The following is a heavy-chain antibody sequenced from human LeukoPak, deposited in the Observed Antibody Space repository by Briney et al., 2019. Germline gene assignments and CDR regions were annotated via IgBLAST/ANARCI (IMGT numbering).Heavy chain of an antibody. J-gene: IGHJ5*02. Sequence: SETLSLTCTVSGGSISSYYWSWIRQPPGKGLEWIGYIYYSGGTYYNPSLKSRATISVDTSKNQFSLKLSSVTAADTAVCYCARGPYYYDSSGYYKYNWFDPWGQGTLVTVSS. CDR2: IYYSGGT. D-gene: IGHD3-22*01. CDR1: GGSISSYY. V-gene: IGHV4-59*08. CDR3: ARGPYYYDSSGYYKYNWFDP.